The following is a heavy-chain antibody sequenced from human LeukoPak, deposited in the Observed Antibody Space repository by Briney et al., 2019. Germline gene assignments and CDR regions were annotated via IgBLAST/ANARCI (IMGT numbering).Heavy chain of an antibody. CDR3: APRDGYNFDY. V-gene: IGHV1-2*06. D-gene: IGHD5-24*01. CDR2: FNPNSGGT. CDR1: GYTFTGYY. J-gene: IGHJ4*02. Sequence: GASVKASCKASGYTFTGYYMHWVRQSPGQGREWMGRFNPNSGGTNYAQTFQGRVTMTRDTSISTAYMELSRLRSDDTAVYYCAPRDGYNFDYWGQGTLVTVSS.